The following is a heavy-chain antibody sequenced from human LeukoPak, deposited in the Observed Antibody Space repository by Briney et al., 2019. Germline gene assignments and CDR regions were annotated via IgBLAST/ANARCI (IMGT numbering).Heavy chain of an antibody. J-gene: IGHJ4*02. V-gene: IGHV3-7*03. Sequence: GGSLRLSCAASGFTFRNYWMGWVRQAPGKGLEWVANTKPDGSAEYYADSVRGRFTTSRDNANNFLYLQMNSLRTEDTALYYCAKDREMATITPYFDYWGQGTLVTVSS. D-gene: IGHD5-24*01. CDR3: AKDREMATITPYFDY. CDR1: GFTFRNYW. CDR2: TKPDGSAE.